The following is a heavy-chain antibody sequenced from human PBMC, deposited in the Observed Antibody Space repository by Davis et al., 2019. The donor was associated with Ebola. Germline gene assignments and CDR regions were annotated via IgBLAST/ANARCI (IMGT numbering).Heavy chain of an antibody. CDR2: INPYTGDT. CDR1: GYTFTSYV. CDR3: ARAIYYYDGSAYSDF. D-gene: IGHD3-22*01. J-gene: IGHJ4*02. V-gene: IGHV1-3*01. Sequence: ASVKVSCKASGYTFTSYVLHWVRQAPGQGLEWVGWINPYTGDTKYSQKFQGRVTMTRDTSTNTVYMDLSSLRSEDTAVYYCARAIYYYDGSAYSDFWGQGTLVTVSS.